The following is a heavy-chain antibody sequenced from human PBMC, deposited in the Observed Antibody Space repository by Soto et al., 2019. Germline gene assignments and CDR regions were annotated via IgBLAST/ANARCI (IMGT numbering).Heavy chain of an antibody. V-gene: IGHV1-69*01. CDR3: ARPITMGRGVIIWEGGVYYGMDV. CDR1: GGTFSSYA. CDR2: IIPIFGTA. D-gene: IGHD3-10*01. J-gene: IGHJ6*02. Sequence: QVQLVQSGAEVKKPGSSVKVSCKASGGTFSSYAISWVRQAPGQGLEWMGGIIPIFGTANYAQKFQGRVTITADESTSTAYMELSSLRSEDTAVYYCARPITMGRGVIIWEGGVYYGMDVWGQGTTVTVSS.